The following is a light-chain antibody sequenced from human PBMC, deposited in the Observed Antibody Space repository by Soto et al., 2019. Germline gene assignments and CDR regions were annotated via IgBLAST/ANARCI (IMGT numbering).Light chain of an antibody. Sequence: DIQVAKSPSSLSASVGDRVTITCRTSQAINRYLNWYQQTPGRAPKLLIYAASILHSGVPPRFSGSGVGTYFTLTINGLQPEDFTAYYCQQTYYTPITFGQGTRLEV. J-gene: IGKJ5*01. CDR2: AAS. CDR3: QQTYYTPIT. V-gene: IGKV1-39*01. CDR1: QAINRY.